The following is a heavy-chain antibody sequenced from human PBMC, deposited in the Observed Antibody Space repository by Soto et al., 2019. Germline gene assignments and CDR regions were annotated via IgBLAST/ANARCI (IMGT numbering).Heavy chain of an antibody. D-gene: IGHD2-15*01. V-gene: IGHV3-7*01. CDR3: ASDCSGGICLFAFDI. CDR2: IKQDGSEK. Sequence: EVQLAESGGGLVQPGGSLRLSCAASGFTFSSYWMSWVRQAPGKGLEWVANIKQDGSEKYYVDSVKGRFTISRDNAKNARYLQMNRLRAEDTAVYYCASDCSGGICLFAFDIWGQGTMVTVSS. J-gene: IGHJ3*02. CDR1: GFTFSSYW.